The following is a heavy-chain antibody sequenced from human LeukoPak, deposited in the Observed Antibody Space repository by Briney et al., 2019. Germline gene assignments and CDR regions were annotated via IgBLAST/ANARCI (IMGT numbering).Heavy chain of an antibody. J-gene: IGHJ4*02. Sequence: PGGSLRLSCAASGFTVSSNYMSWVRQAPGKGLEWVSVIYSGGSTYYADSVKGRFTISRDNSKNTLYLQMNSLRAEDTAVYYCASTFYGDSPPYWGQGTLVTVFS. CDR2: IYSGGST. CDR1: GFTVSSNY. D-gene: IGHD4-17*01. V-gene: IGHV3-66*01. CDR3: ASTFYGDSPPY.